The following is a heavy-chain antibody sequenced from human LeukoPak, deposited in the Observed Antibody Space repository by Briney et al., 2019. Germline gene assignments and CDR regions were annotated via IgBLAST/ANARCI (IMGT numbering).Heavy chain of an antibody. D-gene: IGHD2-8*02. CDR3: ARQGPGGRAFDI. Sequence: SETLSLTCTVSGASITTHYWSWIRQPPGKGLEWIGHISYNGGPNYNPSLKSRVTISVDTSKNQFSLKMTSVTAPDTAVYYCARQGPGGRAFDIWGQGTTVTVSS. J-gene: IGHJ3*02. CDR1: GASITTHY. CDR2: ISYNGGP. V-gene: IGHV4-59*08.